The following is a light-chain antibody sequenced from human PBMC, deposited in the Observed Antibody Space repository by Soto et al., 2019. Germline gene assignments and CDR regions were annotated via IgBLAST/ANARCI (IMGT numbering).Light chain of an antibody. J-gene: IGKJ4*01. CDR2: GAS. CDR3: QQFSSYPLT. V-gene: IGKV3-20*01. Sequence: EIVLTQSPGTLSLSPGERATLSCRASQSVTSNYLAWYQQKPGQAPRLLIYGASTRATGIPDRFSGGGSGTDFTLTISRLEPEDFAVYYCQQFSSYPLTFGRGTKVDIK. CDR1: QSVTSNY.